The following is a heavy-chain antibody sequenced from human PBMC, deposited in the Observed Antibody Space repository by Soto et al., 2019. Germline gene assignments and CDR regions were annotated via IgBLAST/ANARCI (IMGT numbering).Heavy chain of an antibody. Sequence: QLQLQESGPGLVKPSETLSLTCTVSGGSISSSSYYWGWIRQPPGKGLEWIGSIYYAGNTYYTPSLKSRLTISVDTSKNQFFLKLSSVTAADTAVYYCAREGGRYCSGGSCQVDYWGQGTLVTVSS. CDR1: GGSISSSSYY. CDR3: AREGGRYCSGGSCQVDY. J-gene: IGHJ4*02. V-gene: IGHV4-39*02. D-gene: IGHD2-15*01. CDR2: IYYAGNT.